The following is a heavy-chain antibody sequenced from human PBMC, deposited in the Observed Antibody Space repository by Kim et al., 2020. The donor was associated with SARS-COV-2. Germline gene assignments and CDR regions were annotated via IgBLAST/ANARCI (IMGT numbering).Heavy chain of an antibody. CDR3: ARASSAYSSYAF. CDR2: INADNGNT. J-gene: IGHJ4*02. CDR1: GYTFTSYV. V-gene: IGHV1-3*01. Sequence: ASVKVSCKASGYTFTSYVMHWVRQAPGQRLEWMVWINADNGNTKYSQKFQGRVTITRDTSASTAYMELSSLRSEDTAVYYCARASSAYSSYAFWGQGTLVTVSS. D-gene: IGHD5-12*01.